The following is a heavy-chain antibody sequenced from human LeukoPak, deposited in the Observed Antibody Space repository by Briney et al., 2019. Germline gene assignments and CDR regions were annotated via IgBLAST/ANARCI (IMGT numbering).Heavy chain of an antibody. J-gene: IGHJ5*02. D-gene: IGHD3-10*01. CDR1: GGSISSSSYY. Sequence: KASETLSLTCTVSGGSISSSSYYWGWIRQPPGKGLEWIGRIYYSGSTYYNPSLKSRVTISVDTSKNQFSLKLSSVTAADTAVYYCARRLLWFGELRELWFDPWGQGTLVTVSS. CDR2: IYYSGST. V-gene: IGHV4-39*01. CDR3: ARRLLWFGELRELWFDP.